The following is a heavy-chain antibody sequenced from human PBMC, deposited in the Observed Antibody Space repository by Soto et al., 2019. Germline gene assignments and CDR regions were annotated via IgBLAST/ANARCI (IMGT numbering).Heavy chain of an antibody. CDR1: GFTSSSSA. V-gene: IGHV3-23*01. D-gene: IGHD6-19*01. CDR3: AKCSVGTVRSSGWCNWFDP. Sequence: EVRLLESGGGLAQPGGSLRFSCAASGFTSSSSAMNWVRQAPGKGLEWVSSIRVGGGDTFYADSVRGRFTVSRDISRNTLYLQMNSLRAEDTAIYYCAKCSVGTVRSSGWCNWFDPWGQGTLVTVSS. J-gene: IGHJ5*02. CDR2: IRVGGGDT.